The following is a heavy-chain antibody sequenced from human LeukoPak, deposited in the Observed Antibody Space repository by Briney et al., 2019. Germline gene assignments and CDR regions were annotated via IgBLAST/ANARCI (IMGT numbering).Heavy chain of an antibody. D-gene: IGHD2-21*02. CDR1: GFTFSSYA. J-gene: IGHJ4*02. Sequence: PGGSLRLSCAASGFTFSSYAMHWVRQAPGKGLEWVAVISYDGSNKYYADSVKGRFTISRDNSKNTLYLQMNSLRAEDTAVYYCAKEGAAYCGGDCYRPFDYWGQGTLVTVSS. CDR2: ISYDGSNK. CDR3: AKEGAAYCGGDCYRPFDY. V-gene: IGHV3-30*04.